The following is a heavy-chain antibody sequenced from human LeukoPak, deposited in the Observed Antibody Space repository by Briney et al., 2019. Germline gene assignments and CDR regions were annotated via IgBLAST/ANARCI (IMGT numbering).Heavy chain of an antibody. CDR2: IYTRGST. J-gene: IGHJ6*03. CDR3: ARLAANRYYYYMDV. D-gene: IGHD2-15*01. V-gene: IGHV4-4*09. CDR1: GGSISSYY. Sequence: SSETLSLTCTVSGGSISSYYWSWIRQPPGKGLEWIGYIYTRGSTNYNPSLKSRVTISVDTSKNQFSLKLSSVTAADTAVYYCARLAANRYYYYMDVWGKGTTVTVSS.